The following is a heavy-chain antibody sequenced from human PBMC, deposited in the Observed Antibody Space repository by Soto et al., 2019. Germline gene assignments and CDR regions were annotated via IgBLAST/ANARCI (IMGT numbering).Heavy chain of an antibody. V-gene: IGHV3-7*01. CDR3: ARTTQSDY. Sequence: PGGSLRLSCAASGFTFSNFFMTCVRQAPGKGLEWVATIKEDGSDKYYVDSVKGRFTISRDNAKNSLYLQMNSLRAEDTAVYYCARTTQSDYWGQGTLVTVSS. CDR2: IKEDGSDK. J-gene: IGHJ4*02. CDR1: GFTFSNFF.